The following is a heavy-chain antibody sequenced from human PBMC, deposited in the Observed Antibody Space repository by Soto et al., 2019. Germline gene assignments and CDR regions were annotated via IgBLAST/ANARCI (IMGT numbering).Heavy chain of an antibody. V-gene: IGHV1-69*10. D-gene: IGHD3-10*01. Sequence: ASVKVSCKASGYTFSNYEMHWVRQAPGQGLEWMGWINAIIGIANYAQKFQGRVTITADKSASTAYMELSSLRSEDTAVYYCARDMGFGLSDYWGQGTLVTVSS. CDR3: ARDMGFGLSDY. CDR2: INAIIGIA. J-gene: IGHJ4*02. CDR1: GYTFSNYE.